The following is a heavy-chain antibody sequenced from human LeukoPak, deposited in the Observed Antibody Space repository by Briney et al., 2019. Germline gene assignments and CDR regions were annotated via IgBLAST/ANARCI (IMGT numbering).Heavy chain of an antibody. CDR2: IFYSGST. V-gene: IGHV4-39*07. D-gene: IGHD5-24*01. CDR3: ARTLDGYNYGYYYYYMDV. CDR1: GGSISTSNYY. J-gene: IGHJ6*03. Sequence: SETLSLTCTVSGGSISTSNYYWGWIRQPPGKGLEWIGNIFYSGSTYYSPSLKSRVTISVDTSKNQFSLKLSSVTAADTAVYYCARTLDGYNYGYYYYYMDVWGKGTTVTVSS.